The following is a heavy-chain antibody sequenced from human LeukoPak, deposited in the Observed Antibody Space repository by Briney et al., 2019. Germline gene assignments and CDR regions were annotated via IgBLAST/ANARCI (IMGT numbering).Heavy chain of an antibody. CDR2: ISGSGGST. CDR3: AKPLPGYSSSWYYFDY. V-gene: IGHV3-23*01. J-gene: IGHJ4*02. D-gene: IGHD6-13*01. Sequence: GGSLRLSCAASGFTFSSYAMSWVRQAPGKGLEWVSAISGSGGSTYYADSVKGRFTISRDNSKNTLYLQMNSLRAEDTAVYYCAKPLPGYSSSWYYFDYWGQGTLVTVSS. CDR1: GFTFSSYA.